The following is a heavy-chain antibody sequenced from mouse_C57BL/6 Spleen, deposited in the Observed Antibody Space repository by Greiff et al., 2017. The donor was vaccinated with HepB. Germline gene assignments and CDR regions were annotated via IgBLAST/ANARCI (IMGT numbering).Heavy chain of an antibody. V-gene: IGHV1-80*01. CDR3: ARSGGYDRLFFAY. CDR2: IYPGDGDT. Sequence: QVQLKESGAELVKPGASVKISCKASGYAFSSYWMNWVKQRPGKGLEWIGQIYPGDGDTNYNGKFKGKATLTADKSSSTAYMQLSSLTSEDSAVYFCARSGGYDRLFFAYWGQGTLVTVSA. J-gene: IGHJ3*01. D-gene: IGHD2-2*01. CDR1: GYAFSSYW.